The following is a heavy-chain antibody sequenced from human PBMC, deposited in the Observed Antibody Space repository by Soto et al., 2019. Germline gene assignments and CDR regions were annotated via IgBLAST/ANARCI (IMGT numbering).Heavy chain of an antibody. V-gene: IGHV3-30*18. CDR1: GFTFSSYG. CDR3: AKGLRYHDYYYYGRES. D-gene: IGHD3-9*01. CDR2: ISYDGRNK. J-gene: IGHJ6*02. Sequence: PGGSLRLSCAASGFTFSSYGMHWVRQAPGKGLEWVAVISYDGRNKYYADSVKGRFTISRDNSKNTLYLQMNSLRAEDTAVYYCAKGLRYHDYYYYGRESWGHGTQVSVS.